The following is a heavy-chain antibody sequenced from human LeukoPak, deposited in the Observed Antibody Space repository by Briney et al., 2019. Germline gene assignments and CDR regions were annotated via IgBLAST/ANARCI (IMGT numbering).Heavy chain of an antibody. Sequence: GGSLRLSCAASGFTFSSYAMSWVRQAPGKGLEWVSAISGSGGSTYYADSVKGRFTISRDNSKNTLYLQMNSLRAEDTAVYYCAKEGGRYYDSRRRAFDIWGQGTMVTVSS. J-gene: IGHJ3*02. CDR1: GFTFSSYA. V-gene: IGHV3-23*01. D-gene: IGHD3-22*01. CDR3: AKEGGRYYDSRRRAFDI. CDR2: ISGSGGST.